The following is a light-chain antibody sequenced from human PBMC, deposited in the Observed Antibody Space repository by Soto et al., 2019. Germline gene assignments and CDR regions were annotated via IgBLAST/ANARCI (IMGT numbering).Light chain of an antibody. CDR3: QRYNNWPLT. V-gene: IGKV3-15*01. Sequence: EIVLTQSPATLSLSPGESATLSCRATQSVSILLAWYQQKPGQAPRLLIHGATTRATGIPARFSGSGSGTEFTLTINSLQSEYVAVYYCQRYNNWPLTFGGGTKVDIK. J-gene: IGKJ4*01. CDR1: QSVSIL. CDR2: GAT.